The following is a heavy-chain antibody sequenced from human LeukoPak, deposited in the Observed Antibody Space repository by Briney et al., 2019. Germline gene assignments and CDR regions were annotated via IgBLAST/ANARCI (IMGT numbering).Heavy chain of an antibody. V-gene: IGHV4-34*01. Sequence: PSETLSLTCAVYGGSFSGYYWSWIRQPPGKGLEWIGEINHSGSTNYNPSLKSRVTISVDTSKNQFSLKLSSVTAADTAVYYCASVYYDSSGYYPSRFDYWGQGTLVTVSS. CDR2: INHSGST. CDR1: GGSFSGYY. J-gene: IGHJ4*02. D-gene: IGHD3-22*01. CDR3: ASVYYDSSGYYPSRFDY.